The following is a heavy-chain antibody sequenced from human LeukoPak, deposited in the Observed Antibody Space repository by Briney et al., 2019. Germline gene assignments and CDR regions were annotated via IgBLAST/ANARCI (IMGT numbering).Heavy chain of an antibody. Sequence: ASVKVSCKASGYTFTSYDINWVRQATGQGLEWMGWMNPNSGNTGYAQKFQGRVTMTRNTSISTAYMELSSLRSEDTAVYYCARGDTTGGYYYMDVWGKGTTVTVSS. CDR2: MNPNSGNT. J-gene: IGHJ6*03. V-gene: IGHV1-8*01. D-gene: IGHD1-14*01. CDR1: GYTFTSYD. CDR3: ARGDTTGGYYYMDV.